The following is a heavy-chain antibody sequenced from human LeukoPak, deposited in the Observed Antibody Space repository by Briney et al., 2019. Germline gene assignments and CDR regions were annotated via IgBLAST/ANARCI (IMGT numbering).Heavy chain of an antibody. CDR2: XXYDGSNK. CDR3: ARGGIVVVPAAIGAFDI. CDR1: GFTSSSYG. V-gene: IGHV3-33*01. J-gene: IGHJ3*02. Sequence: GRSLRLSCAASGFTSSSYGMHWVRQAPGKGXXXXXXXXYDGSNKYYADSVKGRFTISRDNSKNTLYLQMNSLRAEDTAVYYCARGGIVVVPAAIGAFDIWGQGTMVTASS. D-gene: IGHD2-2*01.